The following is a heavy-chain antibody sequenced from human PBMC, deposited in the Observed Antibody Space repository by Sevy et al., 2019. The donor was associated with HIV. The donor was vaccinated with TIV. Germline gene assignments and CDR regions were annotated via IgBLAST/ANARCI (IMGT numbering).Heavy chain of an antibody. V-gene: IGHV1-18*01. CDR1: GYTFTTYG. J-gene: IGHJ3*02. D-gene: IGHD3-10*01. CDR3: ARALGYGSGSYYNDFDI. Sequence: ASVKVSCKASGYTFTTYGITWVRQAPGQGLEWMGWISAYNGDTDYAQKLQGRVTMTTDTSTGTAYMELGSLRSDDTAVYYCARALGYGSGSYYNDFDIWGQGTMVTVSS. CDR2: ISAYNGDT.